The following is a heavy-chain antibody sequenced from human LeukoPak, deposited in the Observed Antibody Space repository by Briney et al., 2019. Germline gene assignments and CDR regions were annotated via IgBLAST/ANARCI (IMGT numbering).Heavy chain of an antibody. CDR2: ISYDGSNK. Sequence: GGSLRLSCAASGFTFGSYAMHWVRQAPGKGLEWVAVISYDGSNKYYADSVKGRFTISRDNSKNTLYLQMNSLRAEDTAVCYCARDSSLDYGDYGPFDYWGQGTLVTVSS. J-gene: IGHJ4*02. V-gene: IGHV3-30-3*01. CDR3: ARDSSLDYGDYGPFDY. D-gene: IGHD4-17*01. CDR1: GFTFGSYA.